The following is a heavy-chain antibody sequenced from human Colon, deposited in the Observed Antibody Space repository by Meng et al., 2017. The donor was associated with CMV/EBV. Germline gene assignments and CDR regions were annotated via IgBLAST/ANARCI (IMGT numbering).Heavy chain of an antibody. Sequence: QVQLKEPGPGLVKPSEPLSLPCPVSGGSISTYYWSWIRQPAGEGLEWLGRISTNRNTDYNPSLNSRATIWLDTSNNQFSLKLTSVTAADTAVYYCVRGGYSGTQTGGVQEYWGQGTLVTVSS. CDR2: ISTNRNT. CDR3: VRGGYSGTQTGGVQEY. D-gene: IGHD5-12*01. V-gene: IGHV4-4*07. CDR1: GGSISTYY. J-gene: IGHJ4*02.